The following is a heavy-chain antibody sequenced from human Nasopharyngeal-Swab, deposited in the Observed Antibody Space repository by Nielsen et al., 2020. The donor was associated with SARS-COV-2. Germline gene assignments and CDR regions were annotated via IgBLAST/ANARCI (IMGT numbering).Heavy chain of an antibody. V-gene: IGHV3-48*02. CDR2: ISTSSSTT. CDR1: GFTFSNYW. D-gene: IGHD6-13*01. Sequence: GESLKISCAASGFTFSNYWMNWVRQAPGKGLEWVSYISTSSSTTYYADSVKGRFTISRDDAQNSLYLQMNSLRDEDTAVYYCARASKMGAAADLHPFGNWGQGALVTVSS. CDR3: ARASKMGAAADLHPFGN. J-gene: IGHJ4*02.